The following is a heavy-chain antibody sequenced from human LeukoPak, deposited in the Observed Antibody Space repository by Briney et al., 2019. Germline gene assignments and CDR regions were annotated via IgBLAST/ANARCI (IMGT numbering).Heavy chain of an antibody. V-gene: IGHV3-53*01. CDR2: IYSGGST. CDR3: ARTDETAPAEDFQH. CDR1: GFIVSRNY. J-gene: IGHJ1*01. D-gene: IGHD2-21*02. Sequence: HTGGSLRLSCAASGFIVSRNYMTWVRQAPGKGLEWVSVIYSGGSTYYADSVKGRFTISRDNSKNTLYLQMKSLRAEDTAVYYCARTDETAPAEDFQHWGQGTLVTVSS.